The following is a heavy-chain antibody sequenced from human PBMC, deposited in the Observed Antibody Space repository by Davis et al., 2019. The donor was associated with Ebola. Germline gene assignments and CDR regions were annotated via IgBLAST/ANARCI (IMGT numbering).Heavy chain of an antibody. CDR2: IYYSGST. Sequence: PSETLSLTCTVSGGSISSYYWSWIRQPPGKGLEWIGYIYYSGSTNYNPSLKSRVTISVDTSKNQFSLKLSSVTAADTAVYYCARGPRGYSNYDRQNWFDPWGQGTLVTVSS. CDR3: ARGPRGYSNYDRQNWFDP. V-gene: IGHV4-59*01. J-gene: IGHJ5*02. D-gene: IGHD4-11*01. CDR1: GGSISSYY.